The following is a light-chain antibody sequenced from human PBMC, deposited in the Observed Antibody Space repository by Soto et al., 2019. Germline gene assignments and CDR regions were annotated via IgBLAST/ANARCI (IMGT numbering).Light chain of an antibody. V-gene: IGLV2-18*01. CDR1: SSDVGSYNR. J-gene: IGLJ1*01. CDR2: EVS. Sequence: QSALTQPPSVSGSPGQSVAISCTGTSSDVGSYNRVSWYQQPPGAAPKLMIYEVSNRPSGVPDRFSGSKSGTSASLTITGLQSEDEAEYYCAAWDDSLNAPYVFGTGTKVTV. CDR3: AAWDDSLNAPYV.